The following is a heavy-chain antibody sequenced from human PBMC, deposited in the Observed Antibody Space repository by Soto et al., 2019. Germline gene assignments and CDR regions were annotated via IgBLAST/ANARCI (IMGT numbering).Heavy chain of an antibody. V-gene: IGHV4-59*01. Sequence: SETLYLTCTVSGGSISSYYWSWIRQPPGKGLEWIGYIYNSGSTNYNPSLKSRVTISVDTSKNQFSLKLSSVTAADTAVYYCARGGEAAHNWFDPWGQGTLVTVSS. CDR2: IYNSGST. CDR1: GGSISSYY. D-gene: IGHD6-6*01. CDR3: ARGGEAAHNWFDP. J-gene: IGHJ5*02.